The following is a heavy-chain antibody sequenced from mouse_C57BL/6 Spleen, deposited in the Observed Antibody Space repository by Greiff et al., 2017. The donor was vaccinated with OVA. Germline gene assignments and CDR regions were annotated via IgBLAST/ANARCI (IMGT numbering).Heavy chain of an antibody. V-gene: IGHV14-1*01. J-gene: IGHJ2*01. CDR1: GFNIKDYY. D-gene: IGHD1-1*01. CDR3: TTVWGGSSAYFDY. CDR2: IDPEDGDT. Sequence: VQLQQSGAELVRPGASVKLSCTASGFNIKDYYMHWVKQRPEQGLEWIGRIDPEDGDTEYAPKFQGKATMTADTSSNTAYLQLSSLTSEDTAVYYCTTVWGGSSAYFDYWGQGTTLTVSS.